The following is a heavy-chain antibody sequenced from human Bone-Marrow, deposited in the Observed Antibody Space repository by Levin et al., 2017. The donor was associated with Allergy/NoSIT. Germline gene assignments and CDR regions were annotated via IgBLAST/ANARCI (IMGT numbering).Heavy chain of an antibody. CDR1: ADKFNSYA. Sequence: KISCKASADKFNSYAISWVRLAPGQGLEWMGGIIPIFGTASYAQKFQGRVTITADESTSTAYMELSSLRSEDTAVYYCAREGVIDGTEDLWGQGTLVTVSS. CDR3: AREGVIDGTEDL. D-gene: IGHD2/OR15-2a*01. J-gene: IGHJ5*02. V-gene: IGHV1-69*01. CDR2: IIPIFGTA.